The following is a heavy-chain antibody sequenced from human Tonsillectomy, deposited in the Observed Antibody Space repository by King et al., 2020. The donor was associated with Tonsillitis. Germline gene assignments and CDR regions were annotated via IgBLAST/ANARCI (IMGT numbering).Heavy chain of an antibody. V-gene: IGHV4-4*07. CDR2: IYTSGST. D-gene: IGHD3-3*01. CDR3: ARVTDYDFWSGFQTGAFDI. CDR1: GGSISSYY. J-gene: IGHJ3*02. Sequence: QLQESGPGLVKPSETLSLTCTVSGGSISSYYWSWIRQPAGKGLEWIGRIYTSGSTNYNPSLKSRVTMSVDTSKNQFSLKLSTVTAADTAVYYCARVTDYDFWSGFQTGAFDIWGQGIMVTVSS.